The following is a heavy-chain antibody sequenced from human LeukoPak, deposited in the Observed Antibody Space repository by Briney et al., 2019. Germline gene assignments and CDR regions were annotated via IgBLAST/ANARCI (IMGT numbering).Heavy chain of an antibody. CDR2: IYHSGST. Sequence: SETLSLTCAASGGSISSSNWWSWVRQPPGKGLEWIGEIYHSGSTNYNPSLKSRVTISVDKSKNQFSLKLSSVTAADTAVYYCARAGYSNRWDGVDYWGQGTLVTVSS. CDR1: GGSISSSNW. D-gene: IGHD2/OR15-2a*01. CDR3: ARAGYSNRWDGVDY. V-gene: IGHV4-4*02. J-gene: IGHJ4*02.